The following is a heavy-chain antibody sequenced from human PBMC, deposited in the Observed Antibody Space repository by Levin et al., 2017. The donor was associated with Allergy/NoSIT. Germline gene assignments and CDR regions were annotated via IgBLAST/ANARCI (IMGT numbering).Heavy chain of an antibody. CDR1: GFTFSSYS. D-gene: IGHD3-9*01. Sequence: GESLKISCAASGFTFSSYSMNWVRQAPGKGLEWVSYISSSSRTIYYADSVKGRFIISRDNAKNSLYLQMNSLRAEDTAVYYCQGDILTDYDSDVLDIWGQGALVTVSS. CDR2: ISSSSRTI. J-gene: IGHJ3*02. V-gene: IGHV3-48*01. CDR3: QGDILTDYDSDVLDI.